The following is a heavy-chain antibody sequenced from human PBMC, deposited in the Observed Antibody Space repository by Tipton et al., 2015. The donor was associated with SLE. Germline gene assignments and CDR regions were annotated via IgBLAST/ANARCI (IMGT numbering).Heavy chain of an antibody. CDR1: GGSISSDDYY. CDR2: MSYSGST. V-gene: IGHV4-31*03. D-gene: IGHD6-19*01. Sequence: GLVKPSQTLSLTCTVSGGSISSDDYYWTWIRQHPGKGLEWIGHMSYSGSTYYNPSLKSRITISVDTSKNHFSLKLSSVTAADTAVYYCARGEAGDYWGQGTLVTVSS. CDR3: ARGEAGDY. J-gene: IGHJ4*02.